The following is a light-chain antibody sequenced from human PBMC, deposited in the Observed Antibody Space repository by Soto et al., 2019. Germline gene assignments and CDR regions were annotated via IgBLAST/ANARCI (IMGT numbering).Light chain of an antibody. J-gene: IGKJ4*01. CDR2: TAS. Sequence: DIQLTQSPSFLSASLGDRVTVTCRASQGINSYLAWYQQKPGKAPKLLIYTASTLQSGVPSRFSGSGSGTEFTLTITSLQPEDFAAYYCQQLYTYPLTFGGGTKVDIK. CDR1: QGINSY. V-gene: IGKV1-9*01. CDR3: QQLYTYPLT.